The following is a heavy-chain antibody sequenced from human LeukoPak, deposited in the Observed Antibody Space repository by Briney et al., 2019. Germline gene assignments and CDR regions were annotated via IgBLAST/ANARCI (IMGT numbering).Heavy chain of an antibody. J-gene: IGHJ4*02. V-gene: IGHV4-34*01. D-gene: IGHD3-10*01. Sequence: SETPSLTCAVYGGSFRGYYWTWIRQPPGKGLEWIGEINHSGSTNYNPSLKSRVTISVDTSKNQFSLKLSSVTAADTAVYYCARDRAVPTSGTYYFDYWGQGTLVTVSS. CDR1: GGSFRGYY. CDR3: ARDRAVPTSGTYYFDY. CDR2: INHSGST.